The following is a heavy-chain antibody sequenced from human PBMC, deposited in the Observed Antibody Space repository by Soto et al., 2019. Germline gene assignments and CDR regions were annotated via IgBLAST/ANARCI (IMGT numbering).Heavy chain of an antibody. Sequence: QITLKESGPTLVKPTQTLTLTCTFYGFSLSTSGVGVGWIRQPPGKALEGLALIYWDDDKRYRPALKSRLTITKDTSKHQVVPTTTTMDPADTATYWCAHRSEAPTVGLGFWGQGSLVTVSS. CDR1: GFSLSTSGVG. CDR2: IYWDDDK. CDR3: AHRSEAPTVGLGF. D-gene: IGHD4-17*01. V-gene: IGHV2-5*02. J-gene: IGHJ4*02.